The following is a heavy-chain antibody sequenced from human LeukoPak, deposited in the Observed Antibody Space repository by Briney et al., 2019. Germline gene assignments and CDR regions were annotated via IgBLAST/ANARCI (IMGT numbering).Heavy chain of an antibody. V-gene: IGHV3-30*03. D-gene: IGHD6-19*01. J-gene: IGHJ4*02. Sequence: GTSLRLSCVASGFSFSNHGMHWVRQAPGRGLEWVSVIASDGGAKFYADSVKGRFTLSRDNPKNMFFLQMNLLTVEDTAIYYCAREATWGQWYFDHWGQGTPVTVSS. CDR3: AREATWGQWYFDH. CDR1: GFSFSNHG. CDR2: IASDGGAK.